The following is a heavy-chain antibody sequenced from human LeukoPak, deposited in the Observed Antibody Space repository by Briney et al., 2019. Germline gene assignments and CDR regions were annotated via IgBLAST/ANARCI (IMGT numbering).Heavy chain of an antibody. D-gene: IGHD1/OR15-1a*01. Sequence: SETLSLTCTVSGGSISSSSYYWGWIRQPPGKGLEWIGSIYYSGSTYYNPSLKSRVTISVDTSKNQFSLKLSSVTAADTAVYYCAREARPFGTRFFDYWGQGTLVTVSS. J-gene: IGHJ4*02. CDR3: AREARPFGTRFFDY. CDR1: GGSISSSSYY. CDR2: IYYSGST. V-gene: IGHV4-39*07.